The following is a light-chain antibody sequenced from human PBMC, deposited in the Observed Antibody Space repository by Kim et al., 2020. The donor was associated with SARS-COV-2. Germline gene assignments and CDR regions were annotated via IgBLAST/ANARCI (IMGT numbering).Light chain of an antibody. J-gene: IGLJ3*02. Sequence: SYELTQPPSVSVAPGETASITCGGDNIEAKSVHWYQQRPGQAPLLVIYYDTDRPSGIPERFSGSNSGNTATLTISRVEAGDEDEFFCQVWDSSISQVLFGGGTQLTVL. CDR1: NIEAKS. CDR2: YDT. V-gene: IGLV3-21*04. CDR3: QVWDSSISQVL.